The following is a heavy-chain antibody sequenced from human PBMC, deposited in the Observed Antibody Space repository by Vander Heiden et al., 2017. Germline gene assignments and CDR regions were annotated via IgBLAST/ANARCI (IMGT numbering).Heavy chain of an antibody. Sequence: EPGGGLVQPGVSLRLSCAASAFTFSNYALTWVRQAPGKGLECVSSITSDGGTMYADSVKGRFTISRDNSKTTLYLQMMSLRGDDTAIYFCGRDPNGNYVGAFDFWGQGTMVTVSS. J-gene: IGHJ3*01. CDR2: ITSDGGT. CDR1: AFTFSNYA. CDR3: GRDPNGNYVGAFDF. D-gene: IGHD4-17*01. V-gene: IGHV3-23*01.